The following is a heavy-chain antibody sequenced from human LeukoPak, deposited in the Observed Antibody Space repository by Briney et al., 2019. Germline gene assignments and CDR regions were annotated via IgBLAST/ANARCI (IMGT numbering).Heavy chain of an antibody. Sequence: QPGGSLRLSCAASGLTFSSYAMSWDRQAPGKGLEWVSAISGSGGSTYYADSVKGRFTISRDNSKNTLYLQMNSLRAEDTAVYYCAKDEDIVATFSDYWGQGTLVTVSS. V-gene: IGHV3-23*01. CDR2: ISGSGGST. CDR1: GLTFSSYA. D-gene: IGHD5-12*01. CDR3: AKDEDIVATFSDY. J-gene: IGHJ4*02.